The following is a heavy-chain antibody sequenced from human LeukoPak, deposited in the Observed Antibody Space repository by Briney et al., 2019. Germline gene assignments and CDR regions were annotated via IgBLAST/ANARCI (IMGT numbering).Heavy chain of an antibody. CDR3: ARDPHDYGDYPVGY. CDR2: ISSSSSTI. CDR1: GFTFSSYS. Sequence: GGSLRLSCAASGFTFSSYSMNWVRQAPGKGLEWVSYISSSSSTIYYADSVKGRFTISRDNAKNSLYLQMNSLRAEDTAVYYCARDPHDYGDYPVGYWGQGTLVTVSS. J-gene: IGHJ4*02. D-gene: IGHD4-17*01. V-gene: IGHV3-48*01.